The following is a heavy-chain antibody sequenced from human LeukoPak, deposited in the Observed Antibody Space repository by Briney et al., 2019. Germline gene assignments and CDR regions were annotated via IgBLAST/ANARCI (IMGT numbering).Heavy chain of an antibody. CDR3: ATYRQVLLPFES. J-gene: IGHJ4*02. D-gene: IGHD2-8*02. Sequence: GGSLRLSCAASGFILSNYWMGWVRRAPGKGLEWVSGISPSGGITYYTDSVKGRFTISRDNSKNTVSLQMNSLRGEDTAVYYCATYRQVLLPFESWGQGTLVTVSS. CDR1: GFILSNYW. CDR2: ISPSGGIT. V-gene: IGHV3-23*01.